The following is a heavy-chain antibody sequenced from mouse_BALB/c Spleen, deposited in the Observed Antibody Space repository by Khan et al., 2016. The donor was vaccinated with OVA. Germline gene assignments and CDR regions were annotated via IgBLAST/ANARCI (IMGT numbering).Heavy chain of an antibody. D-gene: IGHD1-2*01. Sequence: EVQLQESGPGLVKPSQSLSLTCTVTGYSITSGYGWNWIRQFPGTKLELMGYISYRVSTNYNPSLKSRISLTRDTSKNQFFLQLKSVTTEDTATYYWARTARRKYWGQGTTLTVSS. CDR2: ISYRVST. J-gene: IGHJ2*01. V-gene: IGHV3-2*02. CDR3: ARTARRKY. CDR1: GYSITSGYG.